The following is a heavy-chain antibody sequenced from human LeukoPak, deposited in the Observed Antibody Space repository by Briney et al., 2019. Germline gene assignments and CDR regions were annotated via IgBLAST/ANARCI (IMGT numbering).Heavy chain of an antibody. D-gene: IGHD2-15*01. Sequence: GGSLRLSCAASGFTFSSYAMSWVRQAPGKGLEWVSAISGSGGSTYYADSVKGRFTISRDNSKNTLYLQMNSLRAEDTAVYYCAKGGCSGGSYYEGYWGQGTLVTVSS. CDR3: AKGGCSGGSYYEGY. CDR1: GFTFSSYA. V-gene: IGHV3-23*01. J-gene: IGHJ4*02. CDR2: ISGSGGST.